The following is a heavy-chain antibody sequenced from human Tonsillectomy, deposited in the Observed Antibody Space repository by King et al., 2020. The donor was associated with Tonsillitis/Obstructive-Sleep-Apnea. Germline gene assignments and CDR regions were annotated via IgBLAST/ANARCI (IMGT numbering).Heavy chain of an antibody. V-gene: IGHV4-39*01. Sequence: LQLQESGPGLVKSSETLSLTCTVSGGSISSSSYYWGWIRQPPGKGLEWVGSIYYSGSTYYNPSLKSRVTISVDTSKNQFSLKLSSVTAADTAVYYCARLDYMEKGSYWFDYWGQGTLVTVSS. D-gene: IGHD1-26*01. CDR1: GGSISSSSYY. CDR3: ARLDYMEKGSYWFDY. CDR2: IYYSGST. J-gene: IGHJ4*02.